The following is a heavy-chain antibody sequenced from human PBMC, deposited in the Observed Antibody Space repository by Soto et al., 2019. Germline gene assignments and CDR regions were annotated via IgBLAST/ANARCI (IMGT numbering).Heavy chain of an antibody. J-gene: IGHJ6*02. V-gene: IGHV1-69*13. CDR3: ARDLAEGYSYDLYYYYYGMDV. CDR2: IIPIFGTA. CDR1: GGTFSSYA. Sequence: SVKVSCKASGGTFSSYAISWVRQAPGQGLEWMGGIIPIFGTANYAQKFQGRVAITADESTSTAYMELSSLRSEDTAVYYCARDLAEGYSYDLYYYYYGMDVWGQGTTVTAP. D-gene: IGHD5-18*01.